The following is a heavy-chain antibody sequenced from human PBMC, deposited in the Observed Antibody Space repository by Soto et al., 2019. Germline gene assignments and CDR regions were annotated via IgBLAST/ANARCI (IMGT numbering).Heavy chain of an antibody. V-gene: IGHV3-30*18. J-gene: IGHJ3*02. D-gene: IGHD6-13*01. CDR2: ISYDGSNK. Sequence: GGSLRLSCAASGFTFSSYGMHWVRQAPGKGLEWVAVISYDGSNKYYADSVKGRFTISRDNSKNTLYLQMNSLRAEDTAVYYCAKDVLGGSWQHDAFDIWGQGTMVTVSS. CDR3: AKDVLGGSWQHDAFDI. CDR1: GFTFSSYG.